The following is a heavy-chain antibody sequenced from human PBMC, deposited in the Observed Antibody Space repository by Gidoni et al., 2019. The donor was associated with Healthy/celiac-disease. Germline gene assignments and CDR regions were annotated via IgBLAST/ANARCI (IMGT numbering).Heavy chain of an antibody. V-gene: IGHV4-34*01. J-gene: IGHJ4*02. Sequence: QVQLQQWGAGLLKPSETLSLTCAVYGGSFSGYYWSWIRQPPGKGLEWIGEINHSGSTNYNPSLKSRVTISVDTSKNQFSLKLSSVTAADTAVYYCARGRGSILLGFDYWGQGTLVTVSS. CDR2: INHSGST. CDR3: ARGRGSILLGFDY. CDR1: GGSFSGYY. D-gene: IGHD6-13*01.